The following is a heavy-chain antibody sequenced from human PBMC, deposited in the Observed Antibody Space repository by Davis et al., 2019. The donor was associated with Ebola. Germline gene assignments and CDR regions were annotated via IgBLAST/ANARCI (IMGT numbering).Heavy chain of an antibody. Sequence: YWISWVRQMPGKGLEWMGRIDPSDSYTNYSPSFQGHVTISADKSINTAYLQWSSLKASDTAVYYCARTFPHDYWGQGTLVTVSS. CDR1: YW. D-gene: IGHD2/OR15-2a*01. V-gene: IGHV5-10-1*01. J-gene: IGHJ4*02. CDR2: IDPSDSYT. CDR3: ARTFPHDY.